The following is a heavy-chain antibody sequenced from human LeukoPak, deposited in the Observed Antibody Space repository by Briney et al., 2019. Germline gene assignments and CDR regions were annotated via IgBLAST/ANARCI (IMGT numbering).Heavy chain of an antibody. J-gene: IGHJ4*02. Sequence: PGGSLRLSCAASGFTFSSYTMHWVRQAPGKGLEWVSFISYDGSNEYYADSVKGRFTISRDNTKSTLYLQMISLRAEDTAVYNCARSRNRLDYWGQGTLVTVSS. V-gene: IGHV3-30*04. CDR2: ISYDGSNE. CDR1: GFTFSSYT. CDR3: ARSRNRLDY. D-gene: IGHD1-14*01.